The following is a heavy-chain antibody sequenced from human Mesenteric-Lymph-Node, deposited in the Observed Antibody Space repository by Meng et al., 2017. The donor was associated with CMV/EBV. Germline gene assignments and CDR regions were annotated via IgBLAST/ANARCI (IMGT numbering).Heavy chain of an antibody. CDR2: MTGSGGAT. CDR3: ARSRLQYFDWLDGFDI. D-gene: IGHD3-9*01. V-gene: IGHV3-23*01. J-gene: IGHJ3*02. CDR1: GFTFSDYA. Sequence: GESLKISCAASGFTFSDYAMSWVRQAPGKGLEWVSGMTGSGGATYFADSVKGRFTISRDNSMNTLFLQMNSLRADDTALYYCARSRLQYFDWLDGFDIWGQGTMVTVSS.